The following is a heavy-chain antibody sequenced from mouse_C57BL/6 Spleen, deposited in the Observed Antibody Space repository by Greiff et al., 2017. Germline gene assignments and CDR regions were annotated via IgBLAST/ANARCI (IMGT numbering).Heavy chain of an antibody. J-gene: IGHJ1*03. CDR2: ISYDGSN. CDR3: AFTTVDWYFDV. D-gene: IGHD1-1*01. V-gene: IGHV3-6*01. CDR1: GYSITSGYY. Sequence: EVQLQESGPGLVKPSQSLSLTCSVTGYSITSGYYWNWIRQFPGNKLEWMGYISYDGSNNYNPSLKNRISITRDTSKNQFFLKLNSVTTEDTATYYCAFTTVDWYFDVWGTGTTVTVSS.